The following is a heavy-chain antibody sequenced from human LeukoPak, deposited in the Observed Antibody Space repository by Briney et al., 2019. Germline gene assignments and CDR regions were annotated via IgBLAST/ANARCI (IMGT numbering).Heavy chain of an antibody. J-gene: IGHJ4*02. CDR3: ARLGDSYATDY. CDR2: IYYSGST. D-gene: IGHD5-18*01. V-gene: IGHV4-39*01. Sequence: PSETLSLTCTVSGGSISSSNYNWGWIRQPPGKGLEWVGSIYYSGSTYYIPSLKSRVTISVDTSKNQFSLKLSSVTAADTAVYYCARLGDSYATDYWGQGTLVTVSS. CDR1: GGSISSSNYN.